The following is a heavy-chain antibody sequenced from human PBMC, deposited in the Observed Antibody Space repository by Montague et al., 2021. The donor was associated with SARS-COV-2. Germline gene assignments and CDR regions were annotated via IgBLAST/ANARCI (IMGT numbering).Heavy chain of an antibody. CDR2: ISYGGIA. V-gene: IGHV4-4*02. D-gene: IGHD3-10*01. Sequence: SETLSLTCAVSGVSITSTNWWSLVRQPPGKGLEWIGEISYGGIATYNPSLKSRATISMDRSRNLFSLKLSSVTAAHTAIYYCEGKVLTVPADYWGQGTLVTVS. CDR1: GVSITSTNW. CDR3: EGKVLTVPADY. J-gene: IGHJ4*02.